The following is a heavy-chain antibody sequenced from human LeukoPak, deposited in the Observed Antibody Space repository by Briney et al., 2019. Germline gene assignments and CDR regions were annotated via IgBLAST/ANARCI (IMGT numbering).Heavy chain of an antibody. J-gene: IGHJ6*02. CDR2: IKSKTDGGTT. D-gene: IGHD1-26*01. V-gene: IGHV3-15*01. Sequence: GGSLRLSCAASGFTFSNAWMSWVRQAPGKGLEWVGRIKSKTDGGTTDYAAPVKGRFTISRDDSKNTLYLQMNSLKTEDTAVYYCTTTSGGLVVGATTSYYYYGMDVWGQGTTVTVSS. CDR1: GFTFSNAW. CDR3: TTTSGGLVVGATTSYYYYGMDV.